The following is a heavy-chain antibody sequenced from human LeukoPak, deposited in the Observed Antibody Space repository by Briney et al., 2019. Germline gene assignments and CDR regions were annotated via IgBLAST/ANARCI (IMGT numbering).Heavy chain of an antibody. CDR1: GGSISITDYY. J-gene: IGHJ4*02. D-gene: IGHD2-2*02. CDR3: ARAPLCSSTSCYTAPLGLDY. CDR2: VSYSGST. Sequence: SETLSLTCTVSGGSISITDYYWGWVRQPPGKGLEWIGSVSYSGSTYYNPSLKSRVTISVDTSKNQFPLKLSSVTAADTAVYYCARAPLCSSTSCYTAPLGLDYWGQGTLVTVSS. V-gene: IGHV4-39*06.